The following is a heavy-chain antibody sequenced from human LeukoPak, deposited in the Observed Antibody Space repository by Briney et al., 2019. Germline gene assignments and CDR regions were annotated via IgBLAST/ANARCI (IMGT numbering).Heavy chain of an antibody. Sequence: ASVKVSCKASGYTFTGYYMHWVRQAPGQGLEWMGWIIPNSGGTNYAQKFQGRVTMTRDTSISTAYMELGRLRSDDTAVYYCARGPHSSGWYLDYWGQGTLVTVSS. V-gene: IGHV1-2*02. CDR1: GYTFTGYY. CDR3: ARGPHSSGWYLDY. CDR2: IIPNSGGT. J-gene: IGHJ4*02. D-gene: IGHD6-19*01.